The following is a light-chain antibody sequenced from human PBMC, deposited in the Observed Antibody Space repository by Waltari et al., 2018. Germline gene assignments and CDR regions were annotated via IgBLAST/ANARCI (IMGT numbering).Light chain of an antibody. Sequence: QSALTQPASVSGSPGQSITISCTGTSSDVGGYSLVSWSQQHPGKAPTVILDEVTKRPSGVSNCVSGSKSGNMASRTIAGLQAEDEADYYCCSYAGGDTLIFGGGTTLTVL. CDR3: CSYAGGDTLI. J-gene: IGLJ2*01. CDR1: SSDVGGYSL. CDR2: EVT. V-gene: IGLV2-23*02.